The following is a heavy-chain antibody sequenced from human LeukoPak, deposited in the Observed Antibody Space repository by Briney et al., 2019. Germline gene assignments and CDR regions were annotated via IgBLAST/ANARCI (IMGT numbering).Heavy chain of an antibody. D-gene: IGHD5-12*01. V-gene: IGHV1-2*02. J-gene: IGHJ4*02. Sequence: ASVKVSCKASGYTFTSYGISWVRQAPGQGLEWMGWINPNSGGTNYAQKFQGRVTMTRDTSISTAYMELSRLRSDDTAVYYCARDFGLRLGTLLVYWGQGTLVTVSS. CDR3: ARDFGLRLGTLLVY. CDR1: GYTFTSYG. CDR2: INPNSGGT.